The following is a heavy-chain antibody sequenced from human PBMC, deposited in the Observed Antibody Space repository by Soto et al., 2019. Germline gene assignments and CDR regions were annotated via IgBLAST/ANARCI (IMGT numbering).Heavy chain of an antibody. V-gene: IGHV3-74*03. CDR2: ISVDGRDT. D-gene: IGHD5-12*01. Sequence: SLRLSCAASGFRLSDYWMHWVRQVPGKGLLWVSRISVDGRDTTYADSVKGRFTISRDNAKNTLYLQMDSLRAEDTAVYYCARDPSGYDHIHAFDIWGQGTMVTVSS. CDR1: GFRLSDYW. CDR3: ARDPSGYDHIHAFDI. J-gene: IGHJ3*02.